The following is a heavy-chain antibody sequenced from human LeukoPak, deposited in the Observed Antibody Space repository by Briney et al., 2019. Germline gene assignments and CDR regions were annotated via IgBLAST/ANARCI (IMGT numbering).Heavy chain of an antibody. V-gene: IGHV4-30-4*01. J-gene: IGHJ3*02. CDR2: IYYSGST. CDR3: ARDTAMVNAFDI. Sequence: SQTLSLTCTVSGGSIGSGDYYWSWIRQPPGTGLEWIGYIYYSGSTYYNPSLKRRVTISVDTSKNQFSLKLSSVTAADTAVYYCARDTAMVNAFDIWGQGTMVTVSS. CDR1: GGSIGSGDYY. D-gene: IGHD5-18*01.